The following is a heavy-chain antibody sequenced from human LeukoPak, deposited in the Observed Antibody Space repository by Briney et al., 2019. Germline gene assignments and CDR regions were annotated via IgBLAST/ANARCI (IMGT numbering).Heavy chain of an antibody. V-gene: IGHV4-59*05. Sequence: SETLSLTCTVSGGSISSYYWSWIRQPPGKGLEWIGSIYYSGSTYYNPSLKSRVTISVDTSKNQFSLKLSSVTAADTAVYYCARQVVVVPAAKGGWFDPWGQGTPVTVSS. CDR2: IYYSGST. CDR3: ARQVVVVPAAKGGWFDP. D-gene: IGHD2-2*01. J-gene: IGHJ5*02. CDR1: GGSISSYY.